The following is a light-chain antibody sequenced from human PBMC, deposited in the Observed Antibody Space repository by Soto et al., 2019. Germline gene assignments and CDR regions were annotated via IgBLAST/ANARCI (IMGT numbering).Light chain of an antibody. J-gene: IGLJ3*02. CDR1: SSNIGSHV. Sequence: QSVLTQPPSASGTPGQRVAISCSGSSSNIGSHVVYWYQQLAGTAPKLLMYNNNQRPSGVPDRFSGSKSGTSASLAISGLQSEDEADYNCAVWDDSLDGGVFGGGTKVTVL. CDR3: AVWDDSLDGGV. V-gene: IGLV1-44*01. CDR2: NNN.